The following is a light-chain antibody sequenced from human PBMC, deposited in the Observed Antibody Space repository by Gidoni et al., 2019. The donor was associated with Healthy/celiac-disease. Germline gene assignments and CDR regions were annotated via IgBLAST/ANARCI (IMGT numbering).Light chain of an antibody. Sequence: DIQLTQSPSSLSAAVGDRVTITCRASQSLSSYLNWYQQKPGKAPKLLIYAASSLQSGVPSRFSGSGSGTDFTLIISSLQPEDAATYYCQQSYSTLYTFGQGTKLEIK. J-gene: IGKJ2*01. V-gene: IGKV1-39*01. CDR1: QSLSSY. CDR3: QQSYSTLYT. CDR2: AAS.